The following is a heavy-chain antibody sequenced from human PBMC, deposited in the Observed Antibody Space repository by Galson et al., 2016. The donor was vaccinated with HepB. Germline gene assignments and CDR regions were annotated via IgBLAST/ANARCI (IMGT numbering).Heavy chain of an antibody. J-gene: IGHJ4*02. CDR3: GRNVPFN. V-gene: IGHV3-53*01. Sequence: SLRLSCAASGFSVTSYALHWVRQAPGKGLEWVSLIYSGGERRYADSVKGRFTISRDNSKNTVYLQMNSLIVEDTAMYYCGRNVPFNWGQGTLVTVSS. CDR2: IYSGGER. CDR1: GFSVTSYA.